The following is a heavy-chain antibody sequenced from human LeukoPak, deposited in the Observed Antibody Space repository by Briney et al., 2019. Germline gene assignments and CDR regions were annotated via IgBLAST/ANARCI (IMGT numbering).Heavy chain of an antibody. V-gene: IGHV3-48*01. D-gene: IGHD3/OR15-3a*01. CDR3: ARTGLGMYSFDY. Sequence: PGGSLRLSCAASGFSFSSYSLNWVRQAAGKGLEWVSYITGSSSTINYADSVKGRFTISRDKAKNSLYLQMNSLRAEDTAVYYCARTGLGMYSFDYWGRGTLVTVSS. J-gene: IGHJ4*02. CDR1: GFSFSSYS. CDR2: ITGSSSTI.